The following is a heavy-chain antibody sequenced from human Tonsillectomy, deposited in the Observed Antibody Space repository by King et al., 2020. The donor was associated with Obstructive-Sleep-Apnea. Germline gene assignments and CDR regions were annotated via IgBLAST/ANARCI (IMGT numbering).Heavy chain of an antibody. CDR3: ARDRQQLVPGYYYYGLDV. J-gene: IGHJ6*02. V-gene: IGHV3-48*04. CDR1: GFTFRSYS. CDR2: ISTSSSAI. D-gene: IGHD6-13*01. Sequence: VQLVESGGGLVQPGGSLRLSCAASGFTFRSYSMNWVRQAPGKGLEWGSYISTSSSAIYYADSVKGRFIISSDNAENSLYLQMNSVRAEEPAVYCCARDRQQLVPGYYYYGLDVWGQGTTVTVSS.